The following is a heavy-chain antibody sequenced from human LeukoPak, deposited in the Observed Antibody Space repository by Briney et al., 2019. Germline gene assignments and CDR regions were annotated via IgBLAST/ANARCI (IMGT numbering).Heavy chain of an antibody. D-gene: IGHD3-10*01. Sequence: ASVKVSCKASGYTFTSYDINWVRQATGQGLEWMGWISAYNGNTNYAQKLQGRVTMTTDTSTSTAYMELRSLRSDDTAVYYCVWFGELLSAYHFDYWGQGTLVTVSS. CDR2: ISAYNGNT. CDR3: VWFGELLSAYHFDY. J-gene: IGHJ4*02. V-gene: IGHV1-18*01. CDR1: GYTFTSYD.